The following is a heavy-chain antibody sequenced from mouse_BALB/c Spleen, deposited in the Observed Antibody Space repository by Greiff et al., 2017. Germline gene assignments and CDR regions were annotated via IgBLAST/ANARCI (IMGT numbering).Heavy chain of an antibody. Sequence: EVKLVESGGDLVKPGGSLKLSCAASGFTFSSYGMSWVRQTPDKRLEWVATISSGGSYTYYPDSVKGRFTISRANAKNTLYLQMSSLKSEDTAMYYCARGGTGAMDYWGQGTSVTVSS. V-gene: IGHV5-6*01. D-gene: IGHD3-3*01. CDR3: ARGGTGAMDY. CDR1: GFTFSSYG. J-gene: IGHJ4*01. CDR2: ISSGGSYT.